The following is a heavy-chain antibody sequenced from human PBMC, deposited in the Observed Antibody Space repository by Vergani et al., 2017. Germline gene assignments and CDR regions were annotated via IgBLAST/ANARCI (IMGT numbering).Heavy chain of an antibody. J-gene: IGHJ4*02. CDR3: AKDYSGWYYYDSSGYSLDY. V-gene: IGHV3-23*01. CDR1: GFTFSSYA. CDR2: LSGSGGRT. Sequence: EVQLLESGGGLVQPGGSLRLSCEASGFTFSSYAMSWVRQAPGKGLEWVSALSGSGGRTYYADSVKGRFTISRDNSKNTLYLQMNSLRAEDTAVYYCAKDYSGWYYYDSSGYSLDYWGQGTLVTVSS. D-gene: IGHD3-22*01.